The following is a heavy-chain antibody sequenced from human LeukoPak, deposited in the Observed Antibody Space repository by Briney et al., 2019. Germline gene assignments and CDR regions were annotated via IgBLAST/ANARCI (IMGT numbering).Heavy chain of an antibody. CDR3: ARAFADGYNSSPFDY. V-gene: IGHV3-21*01. CDR1: GFTFSDYY. D-gene: IGHD5-24*01. J-gene: IGHJ4*02. CDR2: ISSSSSYI. Sequence: PGGSLRLSCAASGFTFSDYYMSWVRQAPGKGLEWVSSISSSSSYIYYADSVKGRFTISRDNAKNSLYLQMNSLRAEDTAVYYCARAFADGYNSSPFDYWGQGTLVTVSS.